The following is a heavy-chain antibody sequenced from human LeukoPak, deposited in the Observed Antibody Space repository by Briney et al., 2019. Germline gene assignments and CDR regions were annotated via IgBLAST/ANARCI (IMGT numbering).Heavy chain of an antibody. CDR2: IWYDGSNK. CDR3: AKEGVKALGGTYYYYYYYMDV. J-gene: IGHJ6*03. Sequence: GGSLRLSCAASGFTFSSYGMHWVRQAPGKGLEWGAVIWYDGSNKYYADSVKGRFTISRDNSKNTLYLQMNSLRAEDTAVYYCAKEGVKALGGTYYYYYYYMDVWGKGTTVTVSS. V-gene: IGHV3-33*06. CDR1: GFTFSSYG. D-gene: IGHD1-1*01.